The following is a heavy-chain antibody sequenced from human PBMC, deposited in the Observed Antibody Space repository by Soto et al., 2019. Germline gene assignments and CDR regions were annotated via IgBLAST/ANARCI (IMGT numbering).Heavy chain of an antibody. D-gene: IGHD5-12*01. J-gene: IGHJ4*02. CDR2: IYYSGST. Sequence: SETLSLTCTVSGDSISSYYWSWIRQPPGEGLEWIGYIYYSGSTNYNPSLKSRLTISVDTSKNQFSLKLSSVTAADTAVYYCARGYISRFDYWGQGTLVTVSS. CDR1: GDSISSYY. CDR3: ARGYISRFDY. V-gene: IGHV4-59*01.